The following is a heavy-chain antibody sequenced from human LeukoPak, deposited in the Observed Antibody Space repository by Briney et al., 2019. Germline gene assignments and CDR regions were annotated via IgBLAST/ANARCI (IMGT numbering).Heavy chain of an antibody. CDR3: ERGRGGIEVVG. D-gene: IGHD6-19*01. V-gene: IGHV4-34*01. J-gene: IGHJ4*02. CDR2: INHSGST. Sequence: PSETLSLTCTVSGGSISSYYWSWIRQPPGKGLEWIGEINHSGSTNYNPSLKSRVTISVDTSKNQFSLKLSSVTAADTAVYYCERGRGGIEVVGGGQETLVTVS. CDR1: GGSISSYY.